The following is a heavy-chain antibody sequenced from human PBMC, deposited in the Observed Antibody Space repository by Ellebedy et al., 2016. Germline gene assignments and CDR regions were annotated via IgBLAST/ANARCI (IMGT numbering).Heavy chain of an antibody. D-gene: IGHD3-16*01. CDR2: IIPIFGTA. CDR3: ARVRYGAFDI. V-gene: IGHV1-69*13. CDR1: GYTFTGYY. Sequence: SVKVSXXASGYTFTGYYMHWVRQAPGQGLEWMGGIIPIFGTANYAQKFQGRVTITADESTSTAYMELSSLRSEDTAVYYCARVRYGAFDIWGQGTMVTVSS. J-gene: IGHJ3*02.